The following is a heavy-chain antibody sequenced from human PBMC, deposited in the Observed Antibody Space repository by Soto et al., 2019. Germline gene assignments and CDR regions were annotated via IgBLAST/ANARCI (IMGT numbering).Heavy chain of an antibody. Sequence: PGGSLRLSCAASGFTFSSYARHWVRQAPGKGLEWVAVISYDGSNKYYADSVKGRFAISRDNSKNTLYLQMNSLRAEDTAVYYCAREYYDSSGYYYLAYYFDYWGQGTLVTVS. CDR2: ISYDGSNK. D-gene: IGHD3-22*01. CDR1: GFTFSSYA. V-gene: IGHV3-30*09. CDR3: AREYYDSSGYYYLAYYFDY. J-gene: IGHJ4*02.